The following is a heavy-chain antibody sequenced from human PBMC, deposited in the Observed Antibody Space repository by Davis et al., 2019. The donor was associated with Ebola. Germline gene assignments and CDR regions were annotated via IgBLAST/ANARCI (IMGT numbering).Heavy chain of an antibody. D-gene: IGHD1-14*01. CDR3: ARVDPDLDFDY. CDR2: ISAYNGNT. V-gene: IGHV1-18*01. Sequence: ASVKVSCKASGYTFTSYGISWVRQAPGQGLEWMGWISAYNGNTNYAQKFQGRVTMTRDTSISTAYMELSRLRSDDTAVYYCARVDPDLDFDYWGQGTLVTVSS. J-gene: IGHJ4*02. CDR1: GYTFTSYG.